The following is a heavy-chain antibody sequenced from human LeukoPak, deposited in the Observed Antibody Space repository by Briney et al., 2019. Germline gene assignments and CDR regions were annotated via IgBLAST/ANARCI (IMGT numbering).Heavy chain of an antibody. CDR1: GYTLTELS. CDR2: FDPEDGET. V-gene: IGHV1-24*01. J-gene: IGHJ4*02. D-gene: IGHD1-26*01. CDR3: ATAVGATTSLGY. Sequence: ASVKVSCKVSGYTLTELSMHWVRQAPGKGLEWMGGFDPEDGETIYAQKFQGRVTMTEDTSTDTAYMELSSLRSEDTAVYYCATAVGATTSLGYWGQGTLVTVSS.